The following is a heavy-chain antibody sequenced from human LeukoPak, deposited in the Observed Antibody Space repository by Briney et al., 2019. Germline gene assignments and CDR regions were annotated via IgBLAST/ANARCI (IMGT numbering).Heavy chain of an antibody. CDR2: IYYSGST. J-gene: IGHJ6*04. D-gene: IGHD6-13*01. CDR3: ARDHSSSWFMYGMDV. Sequence: ETLSLTCTVSGGSISSYYWSWIRQPPGKGLEWIGYIYYSGSTNYNPSLKSRVTISVDTSKNQFSLKLSSVTAADTAVYYCARDHSSSWFMYGMDVWGKGTTVTVSS. V-gene: IGHV4-59*01. CDR1: GGSISSYY.